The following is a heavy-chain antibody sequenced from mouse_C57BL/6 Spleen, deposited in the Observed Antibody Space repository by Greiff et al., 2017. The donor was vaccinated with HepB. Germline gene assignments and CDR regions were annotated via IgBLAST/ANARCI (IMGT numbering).Heavy chain of an antibody. CDR1: CHPLTSHR. Sequence: AEPFKPGALVKIFFKASCHPLTSHRINRVKPRPGPGREWVGDNYPGSGSTNYNEKFKSKATLTVDTSSSTAYMQLSSLTSEDSAVYYCARRMDYDKNAMDYWGQGTSVTVSS. CDR2: NYPGSGST. J-gene: IGHJ4*01. V-gene: IGHV1-55*01. D-gene: IGHD2-4*01. CDR3: ARRMDYDKNAMDY.